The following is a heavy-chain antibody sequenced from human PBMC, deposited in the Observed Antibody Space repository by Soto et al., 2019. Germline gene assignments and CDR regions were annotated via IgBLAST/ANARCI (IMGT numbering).Heavy chain of an antibody. J-gene: IGHJ4*02. V-gene: IGHV4-30-4*01. CDR3: AASGYYPSFIDY. CDR1: GGSISSGDYY. Sequence: PSETLSLPCTVSGGSISSGDYYWSWIRQPPGKGLEWIGYIYYSGSTYYNPSLKSRVTISVDTSKNQFSLKLSSVTAADTAVYYCAASGYYPSFIDYWGQGALVTVSS. CDR2: IYYSGST. D-gene: IGHD3-22*01.